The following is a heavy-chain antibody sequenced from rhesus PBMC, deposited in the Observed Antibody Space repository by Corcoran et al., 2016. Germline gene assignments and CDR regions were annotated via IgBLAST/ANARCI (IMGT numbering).Heavy chain of an antibody. J-gene: IGHJ4*01. V-gene: IGHV4-122*02. CDR2: ISYSGST. Sequence: QVKLQQWGEGLVKPSETLSLTCAVSGGSISSSYDYWSWIRQAPGKGLEWIGYISYSGSTTYNPSLKSRVTISRDTSKNQFSLKLSSVTAADTAVYYCALEMGYSSGWSMDYWGQGVLVTVSS. D-gene: IGHD6S26*01. CDR1: GGSISSSYDY. CDR3: ALEMGYSSGWSMDY.